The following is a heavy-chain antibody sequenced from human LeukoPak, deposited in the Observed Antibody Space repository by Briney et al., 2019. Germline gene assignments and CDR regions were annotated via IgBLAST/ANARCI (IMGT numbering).Heavy chain of an antibody. J-gene: IGHJ4*02. CDR1: GFTFSSYW. CDR2: INSDGSIT. V-gene: IGHV3-74*01. CDR3: ARDWGRRADFDY. Sequence: GGSLRLSCAASGFTFSSYWMHWVRQAPGKGLVWVSRINSDGSITSYADSVKGRFTISRDNAKNTLYLQMNSLRAEDTAVYYCARDWGRRADFDYWGQGTLVTVSS. D-gene: IGHD7-27*01.